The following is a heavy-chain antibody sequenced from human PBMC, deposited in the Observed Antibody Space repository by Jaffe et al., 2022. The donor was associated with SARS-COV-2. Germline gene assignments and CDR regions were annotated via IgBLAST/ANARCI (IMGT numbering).Heavy chain of an antibody. CDR2: IRSKAYGGTT. CDR1: GFTFGDYA. V-gene: IGHV3-49*04. D-gene: IGHD5-12*01. J-gene: IGHJ6*02. CDR3: TRDREEMATITPYYYYGMDV. Sequence: EVQLVESGGGLVQPGRSLRLSCTASGFTFGDYAMSWVRQAPGKGLEWVGFIRSKAYGGTTEYAASVKGRFTISRDDSKSIAYLQMNSLKTEDTAVYYCTRDREEMATITPYYYYGMDVWGQGTTVTVSS.